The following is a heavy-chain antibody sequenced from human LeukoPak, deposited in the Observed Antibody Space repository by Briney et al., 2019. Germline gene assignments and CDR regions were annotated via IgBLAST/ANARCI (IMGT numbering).Heavy chain of an antibody. CDR1: GFSCSSYG. V-gene: IGHV3-23*01. Sequence: GGSLRLSCAASGFSCSSYGMSWVRQAPGKGLEWVSAISGSGGSTYYADSVKGRFTISRDNSKNTLYLQMNSLRAEDTAVYYCAKDGDRGYSYGTCFDYWGQGTLVTVSS. CDR2: ISGSGGST. D-gene: IGHD5-18*01. CDR3: AKDGDRGYSYGTCFDY. J-gene: IGHJ4*02.